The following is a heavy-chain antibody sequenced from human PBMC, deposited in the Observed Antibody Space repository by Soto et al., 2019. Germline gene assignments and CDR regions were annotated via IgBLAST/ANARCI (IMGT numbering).Heavy chain of an antibody. CDR2: VKSKNDGGTT. J-gene: IGHJ4*01. V-gene: IGHV3-15*07. CDR1: GFTFSNAW. Sequence: GGSLRLSCAASGFTFSNAWINWVRQAPGKGLEWVGRVKSKNDGGTTDFAAPVKGRFAISRDDSKNMVYLEMNSLQTEYTAIYYCTTDSYITSIIVRFDYWGHGTLVTVSS. D-gene: IGHD3-22*01. CDR3: TTDSYITSIIVRFDY.